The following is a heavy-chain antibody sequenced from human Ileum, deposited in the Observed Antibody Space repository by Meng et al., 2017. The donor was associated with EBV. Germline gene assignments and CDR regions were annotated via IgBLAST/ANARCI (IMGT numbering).Heavy chain of an antibody. CDR3: ARDPTGGEDHQRV. J-gene: IGHJ4*02. CDR1: GGSISSSNC. Sequence: EVLVLGRSKHSGPLSLTCVVSGGSISSSNCWSWVRQPPGKGLEWIGKIYHIGITIYNPSLKSRVTMSVDNSKNQFSLKLNSMTAADTAVYYCARDPTGGEDHQRVWGQGTLVTVSS. CDR2: IYHIGIT. D-gene: IGHD1-14*01. V-gene: IGHV4-4*02.